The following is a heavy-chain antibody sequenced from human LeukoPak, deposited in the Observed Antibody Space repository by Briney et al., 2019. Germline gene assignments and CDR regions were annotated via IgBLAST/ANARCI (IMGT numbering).Heavy chain of an antibody. CDR2: ICHSGST. V-gene: IGHV4-38-2*01. CDR1: GYSISSGYY. CDR3: ARALPAFDY. D-gene: IGHD2-2*01. J-gene: IGHJ4*02. Sequence: TSETLSLTCAVSGYSISSGYYWGWIRQPPGKGLEWIGSICHSGSTYYNPSLKSRVTISVDTSKNQFPLKLSSVTAADAAVYYCARALPAFDYWGQGTLVTVSS.